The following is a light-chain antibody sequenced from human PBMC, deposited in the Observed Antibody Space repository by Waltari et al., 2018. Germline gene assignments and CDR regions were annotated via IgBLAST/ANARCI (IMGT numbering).Light chain of an antibody. Sequence: QSALTQTPSVSGSPGQSVTISCTGTSSDAGLFNRVPWYQQAPGTAPKLIIYEVVIRPSGVPNRFSGSKSGNTASLTISGLQAEDQADYYCSSHTRRNTLIFGGGTKVTVL. V-gene: IGLV2-18*02. CDR3: SSHTRRNTLI. CDR2: EVV. CDR1: SSDAGLFNR. J-gene: IGLJ2*01.